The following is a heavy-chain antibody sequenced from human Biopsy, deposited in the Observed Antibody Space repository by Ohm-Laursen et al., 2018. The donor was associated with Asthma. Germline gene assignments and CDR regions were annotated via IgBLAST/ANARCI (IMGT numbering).Heavy chain of an antibody. V-gene: IGHV4-30-4*01. J-gene: IGHJ5*02. CDR3: ARASVAASSNWFDP. CDR2: IHYSGST. CDR1: GASIKTDDHY. D-gene: IGHD6-19*01. Sequence: SQTLSLTWAVSGASIKTDDHYWSWLRQPPGKGLEWFGFIHYSGSTSYNPSPKGGVTISVDTSKNQFSLKLSSVTAADTAVYYCARASVAASSNWFDPWGQGTLVTVSS.